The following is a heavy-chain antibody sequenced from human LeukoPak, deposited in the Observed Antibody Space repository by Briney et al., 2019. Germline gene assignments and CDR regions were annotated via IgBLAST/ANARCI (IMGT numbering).Heavy chain of an antibody. Sequence: GSLRLSCAASGFIFPTYGMHWVRQAPGKGLEWVACIYPDGNNKDYADSVKGRFTISRDNSKNTLYLQMNSLRAEDKAMYYCARVIVSGYCIGGSCSDAFDIWGRGTMVTVSS. CDR2: IYPDGNNK. V-gene: IGHV3-30*12. D-gene: IGHD2-15*01. J-gene: IGHJ3*02. CDR3: ARVIVSGYCIGGSCSDAFDI. CDR1: GFIFPTYG.